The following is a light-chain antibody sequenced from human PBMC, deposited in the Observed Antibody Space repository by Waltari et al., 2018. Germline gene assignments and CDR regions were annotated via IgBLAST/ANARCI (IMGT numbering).Light chain of an antibody. CDR2: RAS. J-gene: IGKJ2*01. CDR3: QQHNSFPVT. V-gene: IGKV1-5*03. CDR1: QNINIW. Sequence: DIQMTQSPSTLSASVGDRVTITCRASQNINIWLAWYQQKPGEAPSPLMNRASNLKSGVPSRFSGSGSGTEFALTIDSLQPDDFATYYCQQHNSFPVTFGQGTKLEIK.